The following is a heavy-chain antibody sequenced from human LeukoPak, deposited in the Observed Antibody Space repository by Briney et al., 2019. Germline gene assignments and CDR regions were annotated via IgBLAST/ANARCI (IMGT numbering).Heavy chain of an antibody. V-gene: IGHV3-53*01. D-gene: IGHD2-8*01. J-gene: IGHJ4*02. Sequence: GGSLRLSCAASGFTVSSNYMSWVRQAPGKGLEWVSVIYSGGSTYYADSVKGRFTSSRDNSKNALYLQMNSLSAEDTAVCYCARGLTYAGRFDYWGQGTLVTVSS. CDR2: IYSGGST. CDR1: GFTVSSNY. CDR3: ARGLTYAGRFDY.